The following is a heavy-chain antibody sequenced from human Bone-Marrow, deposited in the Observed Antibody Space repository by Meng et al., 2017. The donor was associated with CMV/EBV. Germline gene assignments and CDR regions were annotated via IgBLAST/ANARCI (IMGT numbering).Heavy chain of an antibody. D-gene: IGHD1-14*01. CDR2: ISAYNGNA. V-gene: IGHV1-18*01. CDR1: GYTFSNYG. CDR3: ARGWEPYYYYYGMDV. Sequence: ASVKVSCKASGYTFSNYGIIWVRQAPGQGLEWMGWISAYNGNAKSAREFQGRVTMTTDTSTSTAYMEVKSLRSDDTAVYYCARGWEPYYYYYGMDVWGQGTTVTVSS. J-gene: IGHJ6*02.